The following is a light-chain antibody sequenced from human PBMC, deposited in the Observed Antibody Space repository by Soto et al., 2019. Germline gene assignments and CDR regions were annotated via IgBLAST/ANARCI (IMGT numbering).Light chain of an antibody. Sequence: EIVLTQSPGTLSLSPGERATLSCRASQSVSSSYLAWYQQKPGQAPRLLIYGASSRATGIPDRFSGSGSGTDFTLTISRLEPEDFAVYYCQQYGARTVGGGTKVDIK. CDR2: GAS. CDR3: QQYGART. J-gene: IGKJ4*01. CDR1: QSVSSSY. V-gene: IGKV3-20*01.